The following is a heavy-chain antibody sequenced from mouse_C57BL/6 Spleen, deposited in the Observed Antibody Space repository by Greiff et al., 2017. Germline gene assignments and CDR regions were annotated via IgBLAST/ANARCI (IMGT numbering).Heavy chain of an antibody. V-gene: IGHV5-6*02. Sequence: EVKLMESGGDLVKPGGSLKLSCAASGFTFSSYGMSWVRQTPDKRLEWVATISSGGSYTYYPDSVKGRFTISRDNAKNTLYLQMSSMKSEDTAMYYCARRDYYGSSPRWYFDVWGTGTTVTVSS. J-gene: IGHJ1*03. CDR3: ARRDYYGSSPRWYFDV. CDR2: ISSGGSYT. D-gene: IGHD1-1*01. CDR1: GFTFSSYG.